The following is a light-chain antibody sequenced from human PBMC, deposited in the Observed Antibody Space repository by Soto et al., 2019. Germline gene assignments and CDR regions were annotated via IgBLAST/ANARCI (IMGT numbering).Light chain of an antibody. J-gene: IGLJ1*01. CDR2: EVV. CDR3: KSYAGRNTYV. CDR1: KNDIGLYDS. Sequence: QSVLTQPPSASGSPGQSVTISCTGTKNDIGLYDSVSWYQHHPGKAPRLIIYEVVQRPSGVPDRFSGSKSGNTASLTVSGLQAADEADYFCKSYAGRNTYVFGSGTKVTVL. V-gene: IGLV2-8*01.